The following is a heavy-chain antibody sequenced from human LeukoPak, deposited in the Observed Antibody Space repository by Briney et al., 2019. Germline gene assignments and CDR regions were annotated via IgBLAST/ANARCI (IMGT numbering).Heavy chain of an antibody. Sequence: GGSLRLSCAASGFVFSTYGMHWVRQAPGKGLEWVAVIWDDGSNQYYVDSVRGRFTISRDNSKNTLYLQMNSLRAEDTAVYYCARVTPDAPYYYYYGMDVWGQGTTVTVSS. D-gene: IGHD4-23*01. CDR1: GFVFSTYG. CDR2: IWDDGSNQ. V-gene: IGHV3-33*01. J-gene: IGHJ6*02. CDR3: ARVTPDAPYYYYYGMDV.